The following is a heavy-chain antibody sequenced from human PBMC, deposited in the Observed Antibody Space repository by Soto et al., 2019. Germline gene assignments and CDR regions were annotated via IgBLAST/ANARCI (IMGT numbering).Heavy chain of an antibody. CDR2: ISVSGGST. CDR1: GFTFSSYA. D-gene: IGHD2-2*01. J-gene: IGHJ6*02. Sequence: PGGSLRLSCAASGFTFSSYAMSWVRQAPGKGREGVSAISVSGGSTYYADSVKGRFTISRDNSKNTLYLQMNSLRAEDTAVYYCAKVYCSSTSCYPYYYYYYGMDVWGQGTTVTVSS. V-gene: IGHV3-23*01. CDR3: AKVYCSSTSCYPYYYYYYGMDV.